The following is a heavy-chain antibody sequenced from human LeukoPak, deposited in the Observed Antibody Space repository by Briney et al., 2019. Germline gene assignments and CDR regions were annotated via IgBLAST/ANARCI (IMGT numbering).Heavy chain of an antibody. J-gene: IGHJ6*03. D-gene: IGHD2-15*01. CDR3: AKVGGYCSGGSCYSKGLHYMDV. V-gene: IGHV3-30*02. CDR2: IRYDGSNK. Sequence: SGGSLRLSCAASGFTFSSYGMHWVRQAPGKGLEWVAFIRYDGSNKYYADSVKGRFTISRDNSKNTLYLQMNSLRAEDTAVYYCAKVGGYCSGGSCYSKGLHYMDVWGKGTTVTVSS. CDR1: GFTFSSYG.